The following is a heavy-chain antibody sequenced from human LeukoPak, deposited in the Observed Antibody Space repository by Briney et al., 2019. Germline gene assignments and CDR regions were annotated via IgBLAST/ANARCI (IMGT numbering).Heavy chain of an antibody. CDR1: GGSISSYY. Sequence: SETLSLTCTVSGGSISSYYWGWIRQPPGKGLEWIGSIYYSGSTYYNPSLKSRVTISVDTSKNQFSLKLSSVTAADTAVYYCARPARGSSSWYTGYYYYYMDVWGKGTTDTISS. CDR2: IYYSGST. J-gene: IGHJ6*03. V-gene: IGHV4-39*01. D-gene: IGHD6-13*01. CDR3: ARPARGSSSWYTGYYYYYMDV.